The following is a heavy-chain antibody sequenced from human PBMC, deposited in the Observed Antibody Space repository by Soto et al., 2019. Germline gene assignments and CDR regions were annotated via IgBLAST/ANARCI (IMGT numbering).Heavy chain of an antibody. CDR2: ISYDGSNK. CDR3: ARDYYDFWSGYWIDYYYYGMDV. V-gene: IGHV3-30-3*01. J-gene: IGHJ6*02. Sequence: PGGSLRLSCAASGFTFSSYAMHWVRQAPGKGLEWVAVISYDGSNKYYADSVKGRFTISRDNSKNTLYLQMNSLRAEDTAVYYCARDYYDFWSGYWIDYYYYGMDVWGQGTTVTVSS. CDR1: GFTFSSYA. D-gene: IGHD3-3*01.